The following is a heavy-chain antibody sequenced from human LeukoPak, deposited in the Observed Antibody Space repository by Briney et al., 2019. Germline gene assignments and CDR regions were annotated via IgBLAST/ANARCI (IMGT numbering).Heavy chain of an antibody. J-gene: IGHJ3*02. CDR1: GISISDGRYY. CDR2: KYYSGSA. D-gene: IGHD2-2*01. CDR3: ATPYCSSLSCLDVFNI. Sequence: SQTLSLTCNVSGISISDGRYYWAWIRQRPGRGLEWIGYKYYSGSAKYNPSLKSRLTISIDTPENQFSLHLSSVTAADTAIYYCATPYCSSLSCLDVFNIWGQGSMVTAPS. V-gene: IGHV4-31*03.